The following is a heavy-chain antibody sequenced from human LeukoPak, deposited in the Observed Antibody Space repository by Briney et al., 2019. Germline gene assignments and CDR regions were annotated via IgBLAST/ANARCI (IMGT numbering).Heavy chain of an antibody. V-gene: IGHV3-30-3*01. CDR2: TSSDLNVK. CDR3: AREGYYGSGSPPSLYFDY. D-gene: IGHD3-10*01. J-gene: IGHJ4*02. Sequence: GGSLRLSCAASGFTFRNFVIHWVRQAPGKGLEWVAVTSSDLNVKLYADSVKGRFTISRDNSRSTLYLQMNSLRPEDTAIYYCAREGYYGSGSPPSLYFDYWGQGTLVTVSS. CDR1: GFTFRNFV.